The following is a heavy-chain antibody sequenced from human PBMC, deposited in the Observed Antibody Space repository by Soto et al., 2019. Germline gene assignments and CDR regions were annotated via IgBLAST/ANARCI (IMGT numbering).Heavy chain of an antibody. Sequence: ASVKVSCKASGYIFTSYGINCVRQAPGQGLEWMGWISTHNGDRKYAPKLQGRVTMTTDTSTSTAYMELRSLTSDDTAVYYCARDQVFEDSRGNLLGYWGQGTLVTVSS. J-gene: IGHJ4*02. D-gene: IGHD3-22*01. CDR2: ISTHNGDR. CDR1: GYIFTSYG. CDR3: ARDQVFEDSRGNLLGY. V-gene: IGHV1-18*01.